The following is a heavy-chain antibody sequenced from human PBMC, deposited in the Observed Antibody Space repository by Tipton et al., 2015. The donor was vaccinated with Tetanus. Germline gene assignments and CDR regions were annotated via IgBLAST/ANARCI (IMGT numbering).Heavy chain of an antibody. J-gene: IGHJ2*01. CDR1: GASFSGSY. D-gene: IGHD6-6*01. Sequence: LSLTCAVSGASFSGSYWSWVRQSPGKGLEWVSYISSSGSTIYYADSVKGRFTISRDNAKNSLSLQVNSLRAEDTAVYYCARVWGRGQLVTKPNWYFDLWGRGTLVTVSS. CDR3: ARVWGRGQLVTKPNWYFDL. CDR2: ISSSGSTI. V-gene: IGHV3-11*01.